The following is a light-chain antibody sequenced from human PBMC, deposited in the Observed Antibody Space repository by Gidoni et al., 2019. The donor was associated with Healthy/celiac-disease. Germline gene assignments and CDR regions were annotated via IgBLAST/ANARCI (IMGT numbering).Light chain of an antibody. Sequence: EIVMPQSPAPLSVSPGERATLSCRASQSVSSNLAWYQQKPGQAPRLLIYGASTRATGIPARFSGSGSGTEFTLTISSLQSEDFAVYYCQQYNNWPPSITFGQGTRLEIK. CDR3: QQYNNWPPSIT. CDR1: QSVSSN. CDR2: GAS. J-gene: IGKJ5*01. V-gene: IGKV3-15*01.